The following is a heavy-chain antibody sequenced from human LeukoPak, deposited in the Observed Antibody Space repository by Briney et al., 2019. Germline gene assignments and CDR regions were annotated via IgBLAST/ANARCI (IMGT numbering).Heavy chain of an antibody. CDR3: ARDFDSGSYSYAFDI. J-gene: IGHJ3*02. Sequence: GRSLRLSCAASGFSFSTYAMHWVRQAPGKGLEGVAVISYDGSNKYYADSVKGRFTISRDNSKNTLYLQMNSLRAEDTAVYYCARDFDSGSYSYAFDIWGQGTMVTVSS. V-gene: IGHV3-30*19. CDR1: GFSFSTYA. D-gene: IGHD1-26*01. CDR2: ISYDGSNK.